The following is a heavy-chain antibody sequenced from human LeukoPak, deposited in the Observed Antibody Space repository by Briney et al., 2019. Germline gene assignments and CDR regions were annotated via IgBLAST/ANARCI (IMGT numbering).Heavy chain of an antibody. CDR2: ISGSGDST. V-gene: IGHV3-23*01. D-gene: IGHD2-2*01. Sequence: GGSLRLSCAASGFTFSSYAMSWVRQAPGKGLEWVSAISGSGDSTYYADSVKGRFTISRDNSKNTLYLQMNSLRAEDTAVFYCAKGHSSVIVPAEFGHWGQGTLVTVSS. CDR1: GFTFSSYA. CDR3: AKGHSSVIVPAEFGH. J-gene: IGHJ5*02.